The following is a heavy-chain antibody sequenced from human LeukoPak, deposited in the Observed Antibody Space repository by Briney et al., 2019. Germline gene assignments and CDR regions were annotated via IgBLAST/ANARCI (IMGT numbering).Heavy chain of an antibody. CDR2: IYHSGST. D-gene: IGHD6-6*01. CDR1: GGSISSGGYS. CDR3: ARAAARGYNWFDP. V-gene: IGHV4-30-2*01. Sequence: SETLSLTCAVSGGSISSGGYSWSWIRQPPGKGLEWIGYIYHSGSTYYNPSLKSRVTISVDRSKNQFSLKLSSVTAADTAVYYCARAAARGYNWFDPWGQGTLVAVSS. J-gene: IGHJ5*02.